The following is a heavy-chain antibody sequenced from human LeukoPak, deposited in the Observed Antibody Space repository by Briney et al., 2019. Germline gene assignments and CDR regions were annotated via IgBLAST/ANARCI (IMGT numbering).Heavy chain of an antibody. J-gene: IGHJ4*02. V-gene: IGHV3-23*01. CDR3: ARTYGSGSLDY. Sequence: GGSLRLSCAASGFTFSSYGMSWVRQAPGKGLEWVSAISGSGGSTYYADSVKGRFTISRDNSKNTLYLQMNSLRAEDTAVYYCARTYGSGSLDYGGQGTLVTVSS. D-gene: IGHD2-15*01. CDR2: ISGSGGST. CDR1: GFTFSSYG.